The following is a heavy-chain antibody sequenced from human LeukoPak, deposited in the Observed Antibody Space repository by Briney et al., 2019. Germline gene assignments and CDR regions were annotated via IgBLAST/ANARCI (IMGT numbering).Heavy chain of an antibody. CDR3: AKDPIVVVPAVPNCFDP. CDR2: ISGSGGST. J-gene: IGHJ5*02. Sequence: GGSLRLSCAASGFTFSRYAMSLVRQAPGKGLEWVSAISGSGGSTYYADSVKGRFTISRDNSKNTLYLQMNSLRAEDTAVYYCAKDPIVVVPAVPNCFDPWGQGTLVTVSS. CDR1: GFTFSRYA. V-gene: IGHV3-23*01. D-gene: IGHD2-2*01.